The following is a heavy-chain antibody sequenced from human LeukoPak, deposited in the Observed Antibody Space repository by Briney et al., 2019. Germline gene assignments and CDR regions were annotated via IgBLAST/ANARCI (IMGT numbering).Heavy chain of an antibody. D-gene: IGHD1-14*01. J-gene: IGHJ5*02. CDR2: ISSSSSSYT. CDR1: GFNVSDYY. V-gene: IGHV3-11*06. CDR3: ARGGPRKWFDP. Sequence: KPGGSLRLSCAASGFNVSDYYMSWIRQAPGKGLEWVSYISSSSSSYTNYADSVRGRFTISRDNAKNSLYLQMNSLRAEDTAVYYCARGGPRKWFDPWGQGTLVTVSS.